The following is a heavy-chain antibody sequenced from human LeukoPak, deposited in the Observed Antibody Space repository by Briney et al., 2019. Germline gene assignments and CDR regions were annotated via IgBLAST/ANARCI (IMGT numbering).Heavy chain of an antibody. CDR1: GFTFSSYA. V-gene: IGHV3-74*01. CDR3: ARGRPHGNDY. CDR2: IASDGSST. J-gene: IGHJ4*02. D-gene: IGHD4-23*01. Sequence: PGGSLRLSCAASGFTFSSYAMSWVRQAPGKGLVWVSRIASDGSSTTCADSVKGRFSISRDNAKNTLYLQMNSLRVEDTAVYYCARGRPHGNDYWGQGTLVTVSS.